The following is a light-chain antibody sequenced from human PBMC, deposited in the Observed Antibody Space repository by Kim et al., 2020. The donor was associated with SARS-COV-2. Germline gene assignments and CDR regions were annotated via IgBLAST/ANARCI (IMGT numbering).Light chain of an antibody. CDR2: DAS. V-gene: IGKV3-15*01. CDR1: QSVGIN. J-gene: IGKJ4*01. CDR3: QQYNRWFALS. Sequence: SPGERATLSCRASQSVGINLAWYQQKPGQAPRLLIYDASTRATSIPARFSGCGSGTEFTLTISSLQSEDSAVYHCQQYNRWFALSFGGGTKVDIK.